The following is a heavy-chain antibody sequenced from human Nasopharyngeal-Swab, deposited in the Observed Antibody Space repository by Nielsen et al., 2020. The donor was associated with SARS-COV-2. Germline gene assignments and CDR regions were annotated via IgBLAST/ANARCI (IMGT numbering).Heavy chain of an antibody. Sequence: SVKVSCKASGGTFSSYAISWVRQAPGQGLEWMGRIIPILGIANYAQKFQGRVTITADKSTSTAYMELSSLRSEDTAVYYCARDGSPLYGMDVWGQGTTVTVSS. CDR3: ARDGSPLYGMDV. CDR1: GGTFSSYA. J-gene: IGHJ6*02. V-gene: IGHV1-69*04. CDR2: IIPILGIA.